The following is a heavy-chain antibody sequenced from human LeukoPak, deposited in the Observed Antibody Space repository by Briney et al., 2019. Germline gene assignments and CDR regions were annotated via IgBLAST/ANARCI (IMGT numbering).Heavy chain of an antibody. Sequence: SETLSLTCAAYGGSFSGYYWSWIRQPPGKGLEWVGEINHSGSTNYNPSLKSRVTITVDTSKNQFSLKLSSVTAADTAVYYCASGAKYYDILTGYYLPYYYGMDVWAKGPRSPSP. CDR3: ASGAKYYDILTGYYLPYYYGMDV. D-gene: IGHD3-9*01. CDR2: INHSGST. CDR1: GGSFSGYY. J-gene: IGHJ6*02. V-gene: IGHV4-34*01.